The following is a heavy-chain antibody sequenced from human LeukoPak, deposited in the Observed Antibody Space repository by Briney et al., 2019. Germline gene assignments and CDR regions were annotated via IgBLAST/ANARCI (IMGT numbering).Heavy chain of an antibody. D-gene: IGHD2-2*01. CDR1: GFTVSANY. CDR2: IYTGGST. CDR3: AKEGDCSTTSCLTGGLDV. V-gene: IGHV3-53*01. Sequence: PGGSLRLSCAASGFTVSANYMSWVRQAPGKGLEWVSVIYTGGSTYYADSVKARFTISRDSSKNTVYLKMTSLRAADTAVYYCAKEGDCSTTSCLTGGLDVWGKGTTVTVSS. J-gene: IGHJ6*04.